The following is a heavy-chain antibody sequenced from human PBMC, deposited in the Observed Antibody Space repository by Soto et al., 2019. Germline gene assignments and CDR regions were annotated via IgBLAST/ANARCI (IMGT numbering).Heavy chain of an antibody. CDR3: ASRFMVRGVITYFDY. D-gene: IGHD3-10*01. CDR1: GGSFSGYY. J-gene: IGHJ4*02. Sequence: SKTLSLTCAVYGGSFSGYYWSWIRQPPGKGLEWIGEINHSGSTNYNPSLKSRVTISVDTSKNQFSLKLSSVTAADTAVYYCASRFMVRGVITYFDYWGQGTLVTVSS. CDR2: INHSGST. V-gene: IGHV4-34*01.